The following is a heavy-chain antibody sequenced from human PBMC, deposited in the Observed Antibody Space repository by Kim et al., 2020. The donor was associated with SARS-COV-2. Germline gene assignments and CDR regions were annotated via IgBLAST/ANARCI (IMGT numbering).Heavy chain of an antibody. CDR2: IRYNGSKK. Sequence: GGSLRLSCAASGFTFSNYDMRWVRQAPGKGLEWVSGIRYNGSKKYYADSVKGRFTISRDNSKNTLYLQMNSLRAEDRAVYYCAGTGGGSWYSSDYSGQGT. V-gene: IGHV3-23*01. CDR3: AGTGGGSWYSSDY. D-gene: IGHD6-13*01. CDR1: GFTFSNYD. J-gene: IGHJ4*02.